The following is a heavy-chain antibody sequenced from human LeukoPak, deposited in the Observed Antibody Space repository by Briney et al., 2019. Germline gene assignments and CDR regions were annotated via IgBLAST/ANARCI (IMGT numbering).Heavy chain of an antibody. D-gene: IGHD3-9*01. J-gene: IGHJ4*02. Sequence: ASVKVSCKASGYTFTSYYMHWVRQAPGQGLEWMGIINPSGGSTSYAQKFQGRVTMTRDTSKSTVYMELSSLRSEDTAVYYCARDGGYDILTGPGSYWGQGTLVTVSS. CDR3: ARDGGYDILTGPGSY. V-gene: IGHV1-46*01. CDR2: INPSGGST. CDR1: GYTFTSYY.